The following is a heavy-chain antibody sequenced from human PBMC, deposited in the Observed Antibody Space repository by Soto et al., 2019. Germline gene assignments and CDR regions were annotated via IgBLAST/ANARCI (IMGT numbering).Heavy chain of an antibody. D-gene: IGHD2-15*01. CDR1: GGSISSSSYY. J-gene: IGHJ5*02. CDR2: NYYSGST. Sequence: QLQLQESGPGLVKPSETLSLTCTVSGGSISSSSYYWGWIRQPPGKGLEWIGSNYYSGSTYYTPSLKSRVTISVDTSKNQFSLKLSSVTAADTAVYYCARLVVGRTRWFDPWGQGTLVTVSS. V-gene: IGHV4-39*01. CDR3: ARLVVGRTRWFDP.